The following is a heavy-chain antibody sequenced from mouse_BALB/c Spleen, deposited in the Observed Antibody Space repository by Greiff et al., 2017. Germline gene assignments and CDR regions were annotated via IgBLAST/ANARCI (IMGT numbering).Heavy chain of an antibody. CDR1: GFSLTSYG. V-gene: IGHV2-9*02. J-gene: IGHJ3*01. D-gene: IGHD2-1*01. Sequence: VKLMESGPGLVAPSQSLSITCTVSGFSLTSYGVHWVRQPPGKGLEWLGVIWAGGSTNYNSALMSRLSISKDNSKSQVFLKMNSLQTDDTAMYYCARDSPYGNFAWFAYWGQGTLVTVSA. CDR2: IWAGGST. CDR3: ARDSPYGNFAWFAY.